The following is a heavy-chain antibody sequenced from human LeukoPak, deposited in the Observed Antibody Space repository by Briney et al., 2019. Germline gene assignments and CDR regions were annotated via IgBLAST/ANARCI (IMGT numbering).Heavy chain of an antibody. CDR2: ISSDGYRT. CDR1: GFPFSTYD. Sequence: GSLRLSCAASGFPFSTYDMHWVRQAPDKGLQWVAVISSDGYRTDYPDSVRGRFTISRDNFKNTVDLQMISVTAEDTAMYFCAKGPGTGSVLARPLHYWGQGTLVTVSS. D-gene: IGHD3-10*01. CDR3: AKGPGTGSVLARPLHY. V-gene: IGHV3-30*18. J-gene: IGHJ4*02.